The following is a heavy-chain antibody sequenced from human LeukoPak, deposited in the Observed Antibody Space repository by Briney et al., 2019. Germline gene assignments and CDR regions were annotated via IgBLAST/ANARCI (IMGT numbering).Heavy chain of an antibody. V-gene: IGHV4/OR15-8*01. D-gene: IGHD2-2*01. Sequence: SETLSLTCVVSGDSITSSRWWNWVRQAPGKGLGWIGETHHGGSTNYNPSLKSRVTIPVDKSKNQFSLKMNSVTAADTAVYYCARSRSTTTYYGMDVWGQGTTVTVS. CDR2: THHGGST. CDR3: ARSRSTTTYYGMDV. CDR1: GDSITSSRW. J-gene: IGHJ6*02.